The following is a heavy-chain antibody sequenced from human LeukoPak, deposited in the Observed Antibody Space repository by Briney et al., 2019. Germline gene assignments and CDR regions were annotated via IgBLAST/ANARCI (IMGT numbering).Heavy chain of an antibody. J-gene: IGHJ3*02. CDR2: ITGSGGRT. D-gene: IGHD2-15*01. CDR3: AKVPVVTATLHAFDI. Sequence: GGSLRLSCAASAFTFSSYAMTWVRQAPGKGLEWVPTITGSGGRTYYADSVKGRLTISRDNSKNTLYLQMNSLRAEDTAIYYCAKVPVVTATLHAFDIWGQGTLVTVSS. CDR1: AFTFSSYA. V-gene: IGHV3-23*01.